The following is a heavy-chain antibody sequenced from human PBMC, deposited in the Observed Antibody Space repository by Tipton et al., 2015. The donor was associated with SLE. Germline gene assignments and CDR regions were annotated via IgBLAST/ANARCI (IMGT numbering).Heavy chain of an antibody. D-gene: IGHD2-15*01. J-gene: IGHJ4*02. CDR1: GDSISSGYY. Sequence: TLSLTGSVSGDSISSGYYWGWIRQSPGKGLEWIASIAYIGSTFYSPSLSSRVTISLDTSKNQLSLRLTSVTAADTAVYYCARSVLPYRSGGFDYWGQGTPVTVSS. CDR2: IAYIGST. V-gene: IGHV4-38-2*01. CDR3: ARSVLPYRSGGFDY.